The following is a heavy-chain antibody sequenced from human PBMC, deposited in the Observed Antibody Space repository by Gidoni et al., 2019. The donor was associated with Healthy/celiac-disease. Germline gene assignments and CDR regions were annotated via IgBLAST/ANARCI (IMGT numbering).Heavy chain of an antibody. CDR1: GYTCTRYA. CDR3: AIGGGYDILTGYYYYGMDV. CDR2: INAGNGNT. Sequence: QVQLVQSGAEGKKPGASVKVSCRPSGYTCTRYAMHWVRQAPGQRLEWMGWINAGNGNTKYSQKFQGRVTITRDTSASTAYMELSSLRSEDTAVYYCAIGGGYDILTGYYYYGMDVWGQGTTVTVSS. V-gene: IGHV1-3*01. D-gene: IGHD3-9*01. J-gene: IGHJ6*02.